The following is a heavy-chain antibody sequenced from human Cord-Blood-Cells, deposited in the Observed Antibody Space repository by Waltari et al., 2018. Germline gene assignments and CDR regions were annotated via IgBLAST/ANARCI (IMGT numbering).Heavy chain of an antibody. Sequence: GYYMHWVRQAPGQGLEWMGWINPNSGGTNYAQKFQGWVTMTRDTSISTAYMELSRLRSDDTAVYYCARDPIAVAGRFDYWGQGTLVTVSS. J-gene: IGHJ4*02. D-gene: IGHD6-19*01. CDR2: INPNSGGT. V-gene: IGHV1-2*04. CDR1: GYY. CDR3: ARDPIAVAGRFDY.